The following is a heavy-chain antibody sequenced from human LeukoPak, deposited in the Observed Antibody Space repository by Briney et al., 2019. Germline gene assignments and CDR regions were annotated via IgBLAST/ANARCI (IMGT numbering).Heavy chain of an antibody. CDR1: GFTFSSYA. CDR2: ISGSGGST. Sequence: PGGSLRLSCAASGFTFSSYAMSWVRQAPGKGLGWVSAISGSGGSTYYADSVKGRFSISRGNSKNTLYLQLNSLRAEDTAVYYCAKEKAGYCSSTSCFDGYDYWGQGTLVTVSS. D-gene: IGHD2-2*01. J-gene: IGHJ4*02. CDR3: AKEKAGYCSSTSCFDGYDY. V-gene: IGHV3-23*01.